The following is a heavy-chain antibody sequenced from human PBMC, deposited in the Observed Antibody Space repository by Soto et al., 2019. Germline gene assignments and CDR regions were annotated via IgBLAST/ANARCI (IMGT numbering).Heavy chain of an antibody. J-gene: IGHJ3*02. CDR1: GFSLINHN. V-gene: IGHV3-13*01. CDR3: ARDGMSGSPYGFEM. D-gene: IGHD2-15*01. Sequence: EVQLVESGGGLVQPGGSLRLSCAASGFSLINHNMHWVRQTAGKGLEWVSVDTHSHDTFYFGSVKGRFTISRDNARNSLYLQMSNLRVEDTAVYYCARDGMSGSPYGFEMWGQGTRVTVSS. CDR2: DTHSHDT.